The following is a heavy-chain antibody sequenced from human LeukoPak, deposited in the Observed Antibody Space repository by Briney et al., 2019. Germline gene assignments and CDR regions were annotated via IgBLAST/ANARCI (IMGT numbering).Heavy chain of an antibody. Sequence: SQTLSLTCTVSGGSISSGGYFWSWIRQPPGKGLGWIGYIYHSGSTYYNPSLRSRVTISVDRSKNQFSLKLSSVTAADTAVYYCAREWNYYGSGSVPDYWGQGTLVTVSS. D-gene: IGHD3-10*01. J-gene: IGHJ4*02. CDR2: IYHSGST. CDR1: GGSISSGGYF. V-gene: IGHV4-30-2*01. CDR3: AREWNYYGSGSVPDY.